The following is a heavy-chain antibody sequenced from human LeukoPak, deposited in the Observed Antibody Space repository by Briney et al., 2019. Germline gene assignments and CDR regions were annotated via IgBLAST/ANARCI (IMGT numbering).Heavy chain of an antibody. J-gene: IGHJ4*02. Sequence: SETLSLTCAVYGGSFSGYYWSWIRQPPGKGLEWIGEINHSGSTNYNPSLKSRVTIPVDTSKNQFSLKLSSVTAADTAVYYCARASRDGYNYVGRIFDYWGQGTLVTVSS. CDR3: ARASRDGYNYVGRIFDY. D-gene: IGHD5-24*01. CDR1: GGSFSGYY. V-gene: IGHV4-34*01. CDR2: INHSGST.